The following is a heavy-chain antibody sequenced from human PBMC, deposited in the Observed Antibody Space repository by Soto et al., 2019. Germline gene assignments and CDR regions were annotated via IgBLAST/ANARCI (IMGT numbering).Heavy chain of an antibody. V-gene: IGHV2-26*01. CDR2: IFSNDVK. CDR3: SRNPDTAMHFDF. D-gene: IGHD5-18*01. J-gene: IGHJ4*02. Sequence: SGPTLVNPTETLTLTCTVSGFLLTNAKMGVSWIRQPPGKALEWLAHIFSNDVKSYTTSLKSRLTISKDTSNTQVVLTMTNMDPADTATYYCSRNPDTAMHFDFWGQGALVTVSS. CDR1: GFLLTNAKMG.